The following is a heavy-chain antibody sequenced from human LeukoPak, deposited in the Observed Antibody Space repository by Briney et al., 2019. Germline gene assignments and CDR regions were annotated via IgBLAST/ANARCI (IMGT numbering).Heavy chain of an antibody. CDR1: GFNFWNTG. Sequence: GGSLRLSCAVAGFNFWNTGMNWVRQAPGKGLEWVSSISSSSSYIYYADSVKGRFTISRDNAKNSLYLQMNSLRAEDTAVYYCARLFGDFWSGYYPYCYYYMDVWGKGTTVTVSS. J-gene: IGHJ6*03. CDR2: ISSSSSYI. CDR3: ARLFGDFWSGYYPYCYYYMDV. V-gene: IGHV3-21*01. D-gene: IGHD3-3*01.